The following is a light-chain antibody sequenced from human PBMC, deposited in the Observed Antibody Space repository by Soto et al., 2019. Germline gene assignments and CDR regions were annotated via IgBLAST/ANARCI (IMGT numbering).Light chain of an antibody. V-gene: IGKV1-39*01. J-gene: IGKJ2*01. CDR1: QDIGRN. Sequence: DIQMTQSPSSLSASVGDRVTITCRASQDIGRNLRWFQQKPGKAPKILIYDSSTLQSGVPSNFSGRGSGTEFSLTISSLRPEDIATYYCQQSDSIPLTFGQGTRVEL. CDR3: QQSDSIPLT. CDR2: DSS.